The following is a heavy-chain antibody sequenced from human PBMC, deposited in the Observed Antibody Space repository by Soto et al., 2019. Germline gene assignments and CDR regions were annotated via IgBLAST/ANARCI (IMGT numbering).Heavy chain of an antibody. J-gene: IGHJ6*02. Sequence: PGGSLRLSCTASGFTFGDYAMSWFRQAPGKGLEWVGFIRSKAYGGTTEYAASVKGRFTISRDDSKSIAYLQMNSLKTEDTAVYYCTRVWLMSPRKTILGGMDVWGQGTTVTVSS. D-gene: IGHD5-18*01. CDR1: GFTFGDYA. V-gene: IGHV3-49*03. CDR3: TRVWLMSPRKTILGGMDV. CDR2: IRSKAYGGTT.